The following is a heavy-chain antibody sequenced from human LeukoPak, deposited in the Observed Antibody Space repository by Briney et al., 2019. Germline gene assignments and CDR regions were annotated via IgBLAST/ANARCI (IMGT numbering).Heavy chain of an antibody. CDR1: GFTFTSSA. Sequence: SVKVSCKASGFTFTSSAMQWVRQARGQRLEWIGWIVVGSCNTNYAQKFQERVTITRDMSTSTAYMELSSLRSEDTAVYYCAADPGANHSGSGGSAPTAEDDYWGQGTLVTVSS. CDR2: IVVGSCNT. CDR3: AADPGANHSGSGGSAPTAEDDY. V-gene: IGHV1-58*02. J-gene: IGHJ4*02. D-gene: IGHD2-15*01.